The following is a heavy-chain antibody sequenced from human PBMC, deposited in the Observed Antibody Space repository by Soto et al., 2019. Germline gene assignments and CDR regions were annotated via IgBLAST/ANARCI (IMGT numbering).Heavy chain of an antibody. Sequence: ASVKVSCKASGYTFTSYAMHWVRQAPGQRLEWMGWINAGNGNTKYSQKFQGRVTITRDTSASTAYMELSSLRSEDTAVYYCARHSITMVRGVIIWGQGTLVTVSS. V-gene: IGHV1-3*01. CDR2: INAGNGNT. J-gene: IGHJ4*02. CDR3: ARHSITMVRGVII. CDR1: GYTFTSYA. D-gene: IGHD3-10*01.